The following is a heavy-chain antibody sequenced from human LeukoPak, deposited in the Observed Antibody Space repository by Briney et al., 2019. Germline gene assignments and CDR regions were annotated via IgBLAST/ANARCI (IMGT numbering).Heavy chain of an antibody. D-gene: IGHD6-13*01. CDR1: GGSITTYY. V-gene: IGHV4-59*08. CDR3: ARVGSGAAALDY. J-gene: IGHJ4*02. CDR2: IYYSGST. Sequence: PSETLSLTCNVSGGSITTYYWSWIRQPPGKGLEWIGDIYYSGSTNYNASLKGRVTISVDTSKTQFSLKLSSVTAADTAVYYCARVGSGAAALDYWGQGTLVTVSS.